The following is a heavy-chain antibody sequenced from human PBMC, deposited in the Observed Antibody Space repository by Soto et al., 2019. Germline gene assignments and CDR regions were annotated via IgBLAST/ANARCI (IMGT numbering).Heavy chain of an antibody. Sequence: GGSLRLSCAASGFTFSSYWMHWVRQAPGKGLVWVSRINSDGSSTSYADSVKGRFTISRDNAKNTLYLQMNSLRAEDTAVYYCASLGYCSGGSCPPSRPPFDYWGQGTLVTVSS. D-gene: IGHD2-15*01. V-gene: IGHV3-74*01. CDR1: GFTFSSYW. J-gene: IGHJ4*02. CDR2: INSDGSST. CDR3: ASLGYCSGGSCPPSRPPFDY.